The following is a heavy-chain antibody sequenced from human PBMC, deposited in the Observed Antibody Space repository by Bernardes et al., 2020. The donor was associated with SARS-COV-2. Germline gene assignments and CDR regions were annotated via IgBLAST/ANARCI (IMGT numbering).Heavy chain of an antibody. Sequence: GSFRSPSGVAGFTSSSYAMSWGRRAPGEGREWWAAISGSGGSTYYADSVKGRCTISRDNSKNTLYLQMNSLRAEDTAVYYCAKDLWQQLYHLFYDMEVWGQGTTVTVS. CDR1: GFTSSSYA. CDR2: ISGSGGST. V-gene: IGHV3-23*01. D-gene: IGHD6-13*01. J-gene: IGHJ6*02. CDR3: AKDLWQQLYHLFYDMEV.